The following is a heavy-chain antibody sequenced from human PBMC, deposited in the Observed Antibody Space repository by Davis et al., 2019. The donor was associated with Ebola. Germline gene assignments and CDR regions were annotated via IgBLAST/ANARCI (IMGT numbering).Heavy chain of an antibody. D-gene: IGHD3-16*01. CDR1: VITFSSYA. Sequence: GGSLRLSCADSVITFSSYAMTWVRQAPGKGLEWVSAISGSGGNTYYADSVKGRFTISRDNSKKTMYLQMNSLRAEDTAVYYCAKAKGGSFFDYWGQGTLVTVSS. V-gene: IGHV3-23*01. J-gene: IGHJ4*02. CDR3: AKAKGGSFFDY. CDR2: ISGSGGNT.